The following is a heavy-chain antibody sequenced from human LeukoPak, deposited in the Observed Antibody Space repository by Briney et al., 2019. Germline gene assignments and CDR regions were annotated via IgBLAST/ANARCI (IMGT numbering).Heavy chain of an antibody. CDR2: IRDSGEA. CDR1: GFRVSDYY. V-gene: IGHV3-53*01. J-gene: IGHJ4*02. CDR3: AKTTTGYSSGRYPGWPVDY. D-gene: IGHD6-19*01. Sequence: PGGSLRLSCAVSGFRVSDYYMSWVRQAPGKGLEWVGLIRDSGEAFYADFARGRFAISRDNSKNTVYLQMNSLRAEDTAVYYCAKTTTGYSSGRYPGWPVDYWGQGTLVTVSS.